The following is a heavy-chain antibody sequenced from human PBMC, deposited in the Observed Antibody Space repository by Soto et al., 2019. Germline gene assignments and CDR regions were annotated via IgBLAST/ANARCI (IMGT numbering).Heavy chain of an antibody. CDR3: ARDRGYSYLTYYFDC. D-gene: IGHD5-18*01. CDR1: GYTFTGYY. CDR2: INPNSGGT. V-gene: IGHV1-2*04. Sequence: QVQLVQSGAEVKKPGASVKVSCKASGYTFTGYYMHWVRQAPGQGLEWMGWINPNSGGTNYAQKFQGWVTMTRDTSISTAYMELSRRRSDDTAVYYWARDRGYSYLTYYFDCWGQGTLVTVSS. J-gene: IGHJ4*02.